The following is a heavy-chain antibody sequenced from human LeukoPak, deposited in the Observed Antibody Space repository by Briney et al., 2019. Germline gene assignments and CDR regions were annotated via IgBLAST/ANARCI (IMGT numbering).Heavy chain of an antibody. Sequence: GASVTVSCKASGYTFTCYYMHWVGQAPGQGREGMGWINPNSGGTNYAQKFQGRVTMTRDTSISTAYMELSRLRSDDTAVYYCARFLVSTYYYYGMDVWGQGTTVTVSS. CDR3: ARFLVSTYYYYGMDV. CDR1: GYTFTCYY. J-gene: IGHJ6*02. V-gene: IGHV1-2*02. CDR2: INPNSGGT. D-gene: IGHD3-3*01.